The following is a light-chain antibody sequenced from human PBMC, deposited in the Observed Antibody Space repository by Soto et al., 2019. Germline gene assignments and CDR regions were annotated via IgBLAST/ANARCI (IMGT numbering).Light chain of an antibody. Sequence: ELVLTQSPGTLSLSPGEGATLSCRASQSISSTYLAWYQQKPGQAPRLLIYATSTRATGIPDRFSGSGSRTDFTLTISRLEPGDFAVYYCQQYGSFTFGPGTKVDFK. J-gene: IGKJ3*01. V-gene: IGKV3-20*01. CDR1: QSISSTY. CDR2: ATS. CDR3: QQYGSFT.